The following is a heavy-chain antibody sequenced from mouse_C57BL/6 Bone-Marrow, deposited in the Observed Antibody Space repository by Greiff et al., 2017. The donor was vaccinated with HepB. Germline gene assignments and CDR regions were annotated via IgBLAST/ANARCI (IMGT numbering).Heavy chain of an antibody. CDR1: GYTFTDYY. J-gene: IGHJ3*01. CDR2: INPNNGGT. CDR3: ARSSQASSGPGFAY. D-gene: IGHD3-2*02. V-gene: IGHV1-26*01. Sequence: EVQLQQSGPELVKPGASVKISCKASGYTFTDYYMNWVKQSHGKSLEWIGDINPNNGGTSYNQKFKGKATLTVDKSSSTAYMELRSLTSEDSAVYYCARSSQASSGPGFAYWGQGTLVTVSA.